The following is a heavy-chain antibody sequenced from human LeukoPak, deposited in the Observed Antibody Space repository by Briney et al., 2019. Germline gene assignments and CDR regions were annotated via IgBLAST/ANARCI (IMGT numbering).Heavy chain of an antibody. J-gene: IGHJ3*02. CDR3: AADRSAAGSFYYDSRGPAFGFDI. Sequence: SVKVSCKASGVTFGSSAMQWVRQARGQRPEWIGWIVLGSGNTNYAQKFQDRVTITRDISTTTAYMQLSNLRSEDTATYYCAADRSAAGSFYYDSRGPAFGFDIWGQGTTVTVSS. D-gene: IGHD3-22*01. V-gene: IGHV1-58*02. CDR1: GVTFGSSA. CDR2: IVLGSGNT.